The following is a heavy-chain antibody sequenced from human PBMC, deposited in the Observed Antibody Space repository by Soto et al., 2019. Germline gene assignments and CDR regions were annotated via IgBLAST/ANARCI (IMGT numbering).Heavy chain of an antibody. CDR2: IALGSGST. CDR1: GFPFTSSA. V-gene: IGHV1-58*01. Sequence: QMHLVQSGPEVKKPGTSVKVSYKASGFPFTSSAVQWVRQARGQRLEWIGWIALGSGSTNSAQKFQERVTITRDMSTSTVYMELSSLRSEDTAMYYCATVPYYFDTSGNYFDYWGQGTLVTVSS. CDR3: ATVPYYFDTSGNYFDY. J-gene: IGHJ4*02. D-gene: IGHD3-22*01.